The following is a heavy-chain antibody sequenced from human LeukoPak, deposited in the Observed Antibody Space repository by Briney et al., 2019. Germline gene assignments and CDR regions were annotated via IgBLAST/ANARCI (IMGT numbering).Heavy chain of an antibody. CDR3: AKAGSSCYED. CDR2: IKQDGSEK. CDR1: GFTFSIYW. V-gene: IGHV3-7*01. D-gene: IGHD6-13*01. J-gene: IGHJ4*02. Sequence: RGGCLRLSCAASGFTFSIYWMSWVRQAPGKGLEGGANIKQDGSEKYYVDSLKGRFTISRDNAKNSLYLQMNSLRAEDTAVYYCAKAGSSCYEDWGQGTPVTVSS.